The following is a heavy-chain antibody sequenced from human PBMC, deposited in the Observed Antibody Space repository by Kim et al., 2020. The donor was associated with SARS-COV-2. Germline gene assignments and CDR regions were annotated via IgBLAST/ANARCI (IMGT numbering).Heavy chain of an antibody. D-gene: IGHD6-19*01. CDR2: INHSGST. V-gene: IGHV4-34*01. CDR1: GGSFSGYY. J-gene: IGHJ4*02. CDR3: ASFPRRAEQWLVRRSQYYFDY. Sequence: SETLSLTCAVYGGSFSGYYWSWIRQPPGKGLEWIGEINHSGSTNYNPSLKSRVTISVDTSKNQFSLKLSSVTAADTAVYYCASFPRRAEQWLVRRSQYYFDYWGQGTLVTVSS.